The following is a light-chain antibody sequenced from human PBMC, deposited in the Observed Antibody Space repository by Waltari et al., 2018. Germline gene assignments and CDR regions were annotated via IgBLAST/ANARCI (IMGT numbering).Light chain of an antibody. V-gene: IGKV3-15*01. CDR1: QSVSSN. Sequence: EIVMTQSPATLSVSPGERATLFCRASQSVSSNLAWYQQKPGQALRLLIYGASTRATGIPGRFGGSGSGTEFTLTISRLQSEDFAVYYCQQYSNWPYTFGQGTKLEIK. CDR2: GAS. CDR3: QQYSNWPYT. J-gene: IGKJ2*01.